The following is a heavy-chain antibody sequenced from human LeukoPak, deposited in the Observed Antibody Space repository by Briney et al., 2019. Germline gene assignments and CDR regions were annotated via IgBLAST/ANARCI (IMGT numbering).Heavy chain of an antibody. J-gene: IGHJ4*02. CDR3: AKAVVVVPAATPFDY. Sequence: GGSLRLSCAASGFTFSSYAMSWVRQAPGKGLEWVSTISGSGGATYYADSVKGRFTISRDNSKITLYLQMNGLRAEDTALFYCAKAVVVVPAATPFDYWGLGTLVTVSS. D-gene: IGHD2-2*01. V-gene: IGHV3-23*01. CDR1: GFTFSSYA. CDR2: ISGSGGAT.